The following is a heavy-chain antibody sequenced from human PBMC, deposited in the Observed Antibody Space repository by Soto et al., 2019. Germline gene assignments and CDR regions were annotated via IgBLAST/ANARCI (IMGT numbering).Heavy chain of an antibody. CDR1: GGTFSSYA. CDR2: IIPIFGTA. CDR3: ARGTYCSGGSCTRYYYYYYGMDV. D-gene: IGHD2-15*01. Sequence: QVQLVQSGAEVKKPGSSVKVSCKASGGTFSSYAISWVRQAPGQGLEWMGGIIPIFGTANYAQKFQGRVTITADESTSTXXMXLXXLRSEDTAVYYCARGTYCSGGSCTRYYYYYYGMDVWGQGTTVTVSS. V-gene: IGHV1-69*12. J-gene: IGHJ6*02.